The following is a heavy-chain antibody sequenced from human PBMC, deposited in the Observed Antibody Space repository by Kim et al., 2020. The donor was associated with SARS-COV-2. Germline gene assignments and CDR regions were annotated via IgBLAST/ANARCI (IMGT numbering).Heavy chain of an antibody. CDR2: INHSGST. V-gene: IGHV4-34*01. D-gene: IGHD6-13*01. Sequence: SETLSLTCAVYGGSFSGYYWSWIRQPPGKGLEWIGEINHSGSTNYNPSLKSRVTISVDTSKNQFSLKLSSVTAADTAVYYCARGRSIAAAGTSLDYWGQGTLVTVSS. J-gene: IGHJ4*02. CDR1: GGSFSGYY. CDR3: ARGRSIAAAGTSLDY.